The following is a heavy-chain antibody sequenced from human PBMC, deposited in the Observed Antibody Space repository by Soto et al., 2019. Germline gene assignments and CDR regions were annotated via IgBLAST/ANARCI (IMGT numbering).Heavy chain of an antibody. CDR1: GFSLRTRKMC. V-gene: IGHV2-70*11. CDR3: ARTGVGSGSYSDY. J-gene: IGHJ4*02. Sequence: GPTPVNHARRLRLTCTFSGFSLRTRKMCVSWIRQPPGKALEWLARIDWDDDKYYSTSLKTRLTISKDTSKNQVVLTMTNMDPVDTATYSCARTGVGSGSYSDYWGQGTLVTVSS. D-gene: IGHD1-26*01. CDR2: IDWDDDK.